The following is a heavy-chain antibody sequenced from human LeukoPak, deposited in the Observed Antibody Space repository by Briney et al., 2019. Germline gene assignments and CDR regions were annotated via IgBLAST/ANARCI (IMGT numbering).Heavy chain of an antibody. CDR3: ARAGYSGYDFPLDY. CDR2: ISAYNGNT. Sequence: ASVRVSCKASGYTFTSYGISWVRQAPGRGLEWMGWISAYNGNTNYAQKLQGRVTMTTDTSTSTAHMELRSLRSDDTAVYYCARAGYSGYDFPLDYWGQGTLVTVSS. D-gene: IGHD5-12*01. CDR1: GYTFTSYG. J-gene: IGHJ4*02. V-gene: IGHV1-18*01.